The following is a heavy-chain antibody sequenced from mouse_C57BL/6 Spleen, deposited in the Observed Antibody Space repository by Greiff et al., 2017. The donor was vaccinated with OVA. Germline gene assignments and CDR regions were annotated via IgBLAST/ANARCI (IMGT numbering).Heavy chain of an antibody. D-gene: IGHD2-4*01. CDR2: IDPSDSET. CDR1: GYTFTSYW. CDR3: ARGRDDYDGYYYAMDY. V-gene: IGHV1-52*01. J-gene: IGHJ4*01. Sequence: QVQLQQPGAELVRPGSSVKLSCKASGYTFTSYWMHWVKQRPIQGLEWIGNIDPSDSETHYNQKFKDKATLTVDKSSSTAYMQLSSLTSEDSAVYYCARGRDDYDGYYYAMDYWGQGTSVTVSS.